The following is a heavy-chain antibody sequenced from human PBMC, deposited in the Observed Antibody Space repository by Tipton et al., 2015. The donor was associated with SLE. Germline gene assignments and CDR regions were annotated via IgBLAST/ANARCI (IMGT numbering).Heavy chain of an antibody. J-gene: IGHJ6*02. CDR2: IFYSGSS. V-gene: IGHV4-39*07. D-gene: IGHD6-13*01. CDR3: ARRGARAAAGVYYYYGMDV. CDR1: GGSISSSSYY. Sequence: TLSLTCTVSGGSISSSSYYWGWIRQPPGKGLEWIGSIFYSGSSYYNPSLKSRVTISADTSKNQFSLKLNSVTAADTAVYYCARRGARAAAGVYYYYGMDVWGQGTTVTVSS.